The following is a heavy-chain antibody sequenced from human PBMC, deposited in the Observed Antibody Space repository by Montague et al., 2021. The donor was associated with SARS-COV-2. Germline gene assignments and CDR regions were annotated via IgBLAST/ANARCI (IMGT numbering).Heavy chain of an antibody. CDR2: IYYSGST. CDR3: ARTYYYGSVVWFDP. V-gene: IGHV4-59*08. Sequence: SETLSLTCTVSGGSISSYYWSWIRQPPGKGLEWIGYIYYSGSTNYNPSLKSRVTISVDTSKNQFSLKLSSVTVADTAVYYCARTYYYGSVVWFDPWGQGTLVTDSS. CDR1: GGSISSYY. J-gene: IGHJ5*02. D-gene: IGHD3-10*01.